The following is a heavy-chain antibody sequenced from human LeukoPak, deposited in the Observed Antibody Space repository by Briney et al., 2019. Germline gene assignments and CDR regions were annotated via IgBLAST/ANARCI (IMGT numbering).Heavy chain of an antibody. CDR2: ISSGGGTP. Sequence: GGSLRLSCAASGFTFSSYSMTWVRQAPGKELDGVSHISSGGGTPDYADSVKGRFTISRDNAQNSLSLQMNSLRAEDTALYYCARVRLPYCINGICYAKSKVPYYWGQGTLVTVSS. CDR1: GFTFSSYS. CDR3: ARVRLPYCINGICYAKSKVPYY. J-gene: IGHJ4*02. V-gene: IGHV3-48*04. D-gene: IGHD2-8*01.